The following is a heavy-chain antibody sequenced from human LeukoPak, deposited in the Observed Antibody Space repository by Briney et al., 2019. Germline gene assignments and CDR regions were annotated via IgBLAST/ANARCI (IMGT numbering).Heavy chain of an antibody. CDR3: RIMVYARELDN. D-gene: IGHD2-8*01. J-gene: IGHJ4*02. CDR1: GFTFRSYA. V-gene: IGHV3-23*01. Sequence: GGSLRLSCAASGFTFRSYAMSWVRQAPGKGLEWVAGISGTGGYRYYGDSVKGRFTISRDNPQNELYLQMNSLRAEDTAVYYCRIMVYARELDNWGQGTLVTV. CDR2: ISGTGGYR.